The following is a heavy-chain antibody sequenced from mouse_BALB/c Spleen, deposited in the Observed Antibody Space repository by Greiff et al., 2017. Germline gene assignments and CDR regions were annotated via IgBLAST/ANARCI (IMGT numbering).Heavy chain of an antibody. CDR3: ARGGYYGNYDYYAMDY. J-gene: IGHJ4*01. Sequence: VQLKESGGGLVKPGGSLKLSCAASGFTFSSYAMSWVRQTPEKRLEWVASISSGGSTYYPDSVKGRFTISRDNARNILYLHMSSLRSEDTAMYYCARGGYYGNYDYYAMDYWGQGTSVTVSA. CDR1: GFTFSSYA. CDR2: ISSGGST. V-gene: IGHV5-6-5*01. D-gene: IGHD2-1*01.